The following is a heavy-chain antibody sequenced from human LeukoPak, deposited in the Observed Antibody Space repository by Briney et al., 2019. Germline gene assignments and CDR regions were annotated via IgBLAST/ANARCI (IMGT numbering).Heavy chain of an antibody. J-gene: IGHJ4*02. CDR2: IYTSGST. CDR3: ARLYYCDSSGYPLFDY. CDR1: GGSISSYY. V-gene: IGHV4-4*07. Sequence: PSETLSLTCTVSGGSISSYYWSWIRQPAGKGLEWIGRIYTSGSTNYNPSLKSRVTMSVDTSKNQFSLKLSSVTAADTAVYYCARLYYCDSSGYPLFDYWGQGTLVTVSS. D-gene: IGHD3-22*01.